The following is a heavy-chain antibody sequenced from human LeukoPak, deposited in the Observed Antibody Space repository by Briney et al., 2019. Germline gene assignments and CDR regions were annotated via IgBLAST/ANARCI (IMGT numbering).Heavy chain of an antibody. Sequence: PSETLSLTCAVYGGSFIGFHWNWIRQPPGKGLEWIGDINHSGSTNYNPSLKSRVTISVDTSKNQFSLKLSSVTAADTAVYYCASSGVITMVRGVIIPLDYWGQGTLVTVSS. D-gene: IGHD3-10*01. V-gene: IGHV4-34*01. CDR1: GGSFIGFH. CDR2: INHSGST. J-gene: IGHJ4*02. CDR3: ASSGVITMVRGVIIPLDY.